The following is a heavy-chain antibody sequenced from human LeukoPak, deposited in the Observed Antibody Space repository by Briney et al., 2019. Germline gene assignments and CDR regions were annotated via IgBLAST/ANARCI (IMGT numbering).Heavy chain of an antibody. J-gene: IGHJ4*02. CDR1: GYSFTSYW. D-gene: IGHD3-9*01. CDR2: IYPGDSDT. CDR3: ARRSDILTGYYKSSYYFDY. V-gene: IGHV5-51*01. Sequence: PGESLKISXKGSGYSFTSYWIGWVRQMPGKGLEWIGIIYPGDSDTRYSPSFQGQVTISADKSISTAYLQWSSLKASDTAMYYCARRSDILTGYYKSSYYFDYWGQGTLVTVSS.